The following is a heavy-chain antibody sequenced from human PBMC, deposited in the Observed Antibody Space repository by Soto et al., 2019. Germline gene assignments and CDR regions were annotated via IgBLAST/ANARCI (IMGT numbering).Heavy chain of an antibody. CDR3: ARTHYREVWGRYPTTTYGSAV. Sequence: SVKVSCKSSGVTFSSYAISWVRQAPGQGLEWMGGIIPIFGTANYAQKFQGRVTITADKSTSTAYMELSSLRSEDTAVYYCARTHYREVWGRYPTTTYGSAVRG. J-gene: IGHJ6*02. D-gene: IGHD3-16*02. CDR1: GVTFSSYA. V-gene: IGHV1-69*06. CDR2: IIPIFGTA.